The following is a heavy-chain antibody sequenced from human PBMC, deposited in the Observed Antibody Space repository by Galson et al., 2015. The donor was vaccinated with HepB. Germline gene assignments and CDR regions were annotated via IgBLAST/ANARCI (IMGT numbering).Heavy chain of an antibody. CDR1: GFTFSSYA. J-gene: IGHJ6*02. CDR2: ISGSGGST. Sequence: SLRLSCAASGFTFSSYAMSWVRQAPGKGLEWVSAISGSGGSTYYADSVKGRFTISRDNAKNTLYLQMNSLRAEDTAVYYCAKVQLSSWYASFYPGMDVWRHGTTVTASS. CDR3: AKVQLSSWYASFYPGMDV. D-gene: IGHD6-13*01. V-gene: IGHV3-23*01.